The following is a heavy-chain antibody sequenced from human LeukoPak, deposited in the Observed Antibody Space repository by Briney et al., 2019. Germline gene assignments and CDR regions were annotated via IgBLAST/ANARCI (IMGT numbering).Heavy chain of an antibody. CDR3: ARGMNGMDV. CDR1: GNTFTGYY. J-gene: IGHJ6*02. D-gene: IGHD2-8*01. CDR2: INPNNGGT. V-gene: IGHV1-2*06. Sequence: ASVKVSCKASGNTFTGYYIHWVRQAPGQGLEWMGRINPNNGGTNYAQKFQGRVTMTRDTSISTAYMELSRLRSDDTAVYYCARGMNGMDVWGQGTTVTVSS.